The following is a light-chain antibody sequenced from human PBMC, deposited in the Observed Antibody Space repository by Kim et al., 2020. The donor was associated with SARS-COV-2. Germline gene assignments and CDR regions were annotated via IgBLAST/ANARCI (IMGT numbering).Light chain of an antibody. CDR2: AAS. V-gene: IGKV1-9*01. Sequence: ASVRNRVTLTSRASQGSSSYLAWYQQKPGEAPKLLIHAASTLQTGVPSRFSGSGSGTEFTLTNSSLQPEDFATYYCQRLNSYPLTFGGGTKVDIK. CDR3: QRLNSYPLT. J-gene: IGKJ4*01. CDR1: QGSSSY.